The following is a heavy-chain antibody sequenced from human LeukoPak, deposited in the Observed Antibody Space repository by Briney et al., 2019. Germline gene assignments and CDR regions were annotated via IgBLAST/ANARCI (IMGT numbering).Heavy chain of an antibody. CDR3: ARATVDSSGYYYVFHFDY. V-gene: IGHV4-34*01. Sequence: SETLSLTCAVYGGSFSGYYWSWIRQPPGKGLEWIGEISNSGSTNYNPSLKSRVTMSVDTSKNQFSLKLSSVTAADTAVYYCARATVDSSGYYYVFHFDYWGQGTLVTV. D-gene: IGHD3-22*01. CDR1: GGSFSGYY. CDR2: ISNSGST. J-gene: IGHJ4*02.